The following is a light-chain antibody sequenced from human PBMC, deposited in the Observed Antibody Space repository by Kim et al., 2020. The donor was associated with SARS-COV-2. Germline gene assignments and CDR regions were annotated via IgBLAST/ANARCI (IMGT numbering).Light chain of an antibody. V-gene: IGKV1-8*01. Sequence: ASTGDRDTIACRGSQGIRRYLAWYQQKQGKAPKLLSYAASALQSGVPSRFSGTGSGTDFTLSICCLQSEDFATDYCQQYYSYPITFGQGTRLEIK. CDR2: AAS. J-gene: IGKJ5*01. CDR3: QQYYSYPIT. CDR1: QGIRRY.